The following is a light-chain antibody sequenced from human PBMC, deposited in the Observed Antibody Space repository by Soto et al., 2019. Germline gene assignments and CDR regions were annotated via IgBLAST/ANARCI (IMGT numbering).Light chain of an antibody. Sequence: QSALTQPASVSGSPGQSITISCTGTSSDVGGYNYVSWYQQHPGKAPKLMIYEVSNRPSGVSNRFSGSKSGNTASLTISGRPAEYEADYYCSSYTSSSTVVFGGGTKLTVL. CDR2: EVS. V-gene: IGLV2-14*01. J-gene: IGLJ2*01. CDR3: SSYTSSSTVV. CDR1: SSDVGGYNY.